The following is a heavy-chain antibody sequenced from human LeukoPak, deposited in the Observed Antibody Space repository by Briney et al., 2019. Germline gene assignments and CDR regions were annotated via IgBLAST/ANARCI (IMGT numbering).Heavy chain of an antibody. D-gene: IGHD4-17*01. CDR1: GGSISSYY. V-gene: IGHV4-59*01. J-gene: IGHJ5*02. CDR2: IYYSGST. Sequence: SETLSLTCTVSGGSISSYYWSWIRQPPGKGLEWIGYIYYSGSTNYNPSLKSRVTISVDTSKNQFSLKLSSVTAADTAVYYCARDMSDVFVGGTVTTISNWFDPWGQGTLVTVSS. CDR3: ARDMSDVFVGGTVTTISNWFDP.